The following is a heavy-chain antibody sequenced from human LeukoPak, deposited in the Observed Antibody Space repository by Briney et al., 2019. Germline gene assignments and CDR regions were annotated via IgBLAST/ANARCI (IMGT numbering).Heavy chain of an antibody. Sequence: SETLSLTCTVAGGSINNYYWSWIRQPPGKGLEWIGYIYYSGSTNYNPSLKSRVTISLDTSKNQFSLKLSSVTAADTAVYYCASMRRGNYYFDYWGQGTLVTVSS. CDR3: ASMRRGNYYFDY. CDR1: GGSINNYY. D-gene: IGHD2-2*01. J-gene: IGHJ4*02. V-gene: IGHV4-59*01. CDR2: IYYSGST.